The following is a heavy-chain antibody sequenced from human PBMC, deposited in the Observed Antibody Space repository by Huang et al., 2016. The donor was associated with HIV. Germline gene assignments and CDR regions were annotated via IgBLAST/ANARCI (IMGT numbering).Heavy chain of an antibody. CDR2: MLPSLGIA. Sequence: QVHLVQSGAEVKKPGSSVRVSCMASGGSFKISGISWVRQAPGKGLEWLGGMLPSLGIANYDHKMSDRVTITARESTTTVYMDLTSLRPEDTAVYYCASGASYDIWTPYYSGWHYSMDVWGEGTTVTVSS. D-gene: IGHD3-9*01. J-gene: IGHJ6*03. V-gene: IGHV1-69*13. CDR3: ASGASYDIWTPYYSGWHYSMDV. CDR1: GGSFKISG.